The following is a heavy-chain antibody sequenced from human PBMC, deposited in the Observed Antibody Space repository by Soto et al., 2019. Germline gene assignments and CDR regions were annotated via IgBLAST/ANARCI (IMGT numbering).Heavy chain of an antibody. V-gene: IGHV3-23*01. CDR2: IMGSGGTT. D-gene: IGHD2-2*01. J-gene: IGHJ4*02. CDR3: AKDRSSTSCYAFDY. Sequence: EVQLLESGGGLVQPGGSLRLSCPASGFTFRNYAMSWARQAPGKGLEWVSAIMGSGGTTHYADSVKGRFTISRDNSKNTLYLQMNSLRVEDTAVYYCAKDRSSTSCYAFDYWGQGSLVTVSS. CDR1: GFTFRNYA.